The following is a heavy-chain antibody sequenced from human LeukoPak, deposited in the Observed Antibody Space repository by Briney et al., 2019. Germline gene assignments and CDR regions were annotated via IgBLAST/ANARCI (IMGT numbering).Heavy chain of an antibody. V-gene: IGHV1-3*01. Sequence: ASVKVSCKASGYPFSRHAIHWVRQAPGQRLKWMGWINSGNGKTKYSQKFQGRVTITRDTSASTAYMELTSLTAEDTAVYYCARDRGRILWFGEFDYWGQGTLVSVSS. J-gene: IGHJ4*02. CDR2: INSGNGKT. CDR1: GYPFSRHA. D-gene: IGHD3-10*01. CDR3: ARDRGRILWFGEFDY.